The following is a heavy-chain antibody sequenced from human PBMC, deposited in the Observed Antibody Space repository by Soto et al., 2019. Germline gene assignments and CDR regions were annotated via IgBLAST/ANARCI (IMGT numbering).Heavy chain of an antibody. CDR1: GFIFSSYA. J-gene: IGHJ4*02. D-gene: IGHD6-13*01. CDR2: ITGSGGDT. V-gene: IGHV3-23*01. Sequence: EVQLLESGGGLVQPGGSLRLSCAASGFIFSSYAMGWVRQTPGKGLEWVSAITGSGGDTYYIDSVTGRFTISRDNSKNTLYLQMTSLRAEDTALYYCAKLGGSTWSPHYYFDYWGQGSLVTVSS. CDR3: AKLGGSTWSPHYYFDY.